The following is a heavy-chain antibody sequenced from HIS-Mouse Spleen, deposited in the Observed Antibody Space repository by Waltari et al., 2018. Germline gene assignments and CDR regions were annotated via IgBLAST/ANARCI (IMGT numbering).Heavy chain of an antibody. CDR3: ANPKSVAAAPQYFQH. Sequence: EVQLLESGGGLVQPGGSLRLSCAASGFTFSSYAMSWVRKAPGKGLAWVSAFRGSGVSTYYADSLKGRFTISRDNSKNTLYLQMNSLRAEDTAVYYCANPKSVAAAPQYFQHWGQGTLVTVSS. CDR2: FRGSGVST. J-gene: IGHJ1*01. CDR1: GFTFSSYA. D-gene: IGHD2-2*01. V-gene: IGHV3-23*01.